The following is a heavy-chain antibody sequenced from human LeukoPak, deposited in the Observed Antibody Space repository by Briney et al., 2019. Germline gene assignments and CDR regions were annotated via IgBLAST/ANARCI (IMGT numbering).Heavy chain of an antibody. CDR1: GFTPSSYA. D-gene: IGHD3-22*01. Sequence: GGSLRLSCAASGFTPSSYAMSWVRQAPRKGLEWVSAISGSGGSTYYADSVKGRFTISRDNSKNTLYLQMNSLRAEDTAVYYCAKDGYYGSSGYSDYWGQGTLVTVSS. CDR3: AKDGYYGSSGYSDY. CDR2: ISGSGGST. V-gene: IGHV3-23*01. J-gene: IGHJ4*02.